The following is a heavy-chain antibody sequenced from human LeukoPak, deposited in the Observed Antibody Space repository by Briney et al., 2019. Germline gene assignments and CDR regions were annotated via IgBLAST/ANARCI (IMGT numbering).Heavy chain of an antibody. CDR2: ISGSGGFT. J-gene: IGHJ4*02. V-gene: IGHV3-23*01. Sequence: GGFLRLSCAASGFTFSRHAMSWVRRAPGKGLEWVSGISGSGGFTYYADSVKGRFTISRDNSKNTLYLQMNSLRAEDTAVYYCATAYYYDSRGYDPLDYWGQGTLVTVSS. D-gene: IGHD3-22*01. CDR3: ATAYYYDSRGYDPLDY. CDR1: GFTFSRHA.